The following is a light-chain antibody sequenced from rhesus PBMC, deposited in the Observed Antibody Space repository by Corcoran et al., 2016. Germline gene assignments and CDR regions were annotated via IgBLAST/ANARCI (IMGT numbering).Light chain of an antibody. CDR1: SSDIGGSNR. CDR3: SSYATFNTFT. Sequence: QAAPTQSPSVSGSPGQSVTVSCIGTSSDIGGSNRVSWYQLPPGKAPKVLIYEVIKRPSGVSDRFSGSKSGNPASLTISGLQVEDEADYYCSSYATFNTFTFGSGTRLTVL. J-gene: IGLJ1*01. V-gene: IGLV2-13*03. CDR2: EVI.